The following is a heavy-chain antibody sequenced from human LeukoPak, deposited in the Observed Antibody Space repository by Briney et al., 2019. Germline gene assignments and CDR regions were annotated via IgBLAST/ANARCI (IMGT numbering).Heavy chain of an antibody. CDR2: ISGSGGST. V-gene: IGHV3-23*01. CDR1: GFTFSSYA. Sequence: GSLRLSCAASGFTFSSYAMSWVRQAPGKGLEWVSAISGSGGSTYYADSVKGRFTISRDKSKNTLYLQMNSLRAEDTAVYYCAKDPVVVVIISSFHAFDIWGQGTMVTVSS. J-gene: IGHJ3*02. CDR3: AKDPVVVVIISSFHAFDI. D-gene: IGHD3-22*01.